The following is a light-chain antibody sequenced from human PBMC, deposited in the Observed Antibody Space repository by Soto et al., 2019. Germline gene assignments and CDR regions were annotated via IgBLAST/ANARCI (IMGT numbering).Light chain of an antibody. CDR3: QQYYITPRT. CDR2: WAS. CDR1: QTVLSSSNNLKY. J-gene: IGKJ3*01. V-gene: IGKV4-1*01. Sequence: DIVMTQSPDSLAVSLGERATINCKSSQTVLSSSNNLKYLAWYQQKPGRPPKLLIYWASTRDSGVPDRFSGSGSGTDFTLTISNLQAEDVAVYYCQQYYITPRTFGPGTKVDIK.